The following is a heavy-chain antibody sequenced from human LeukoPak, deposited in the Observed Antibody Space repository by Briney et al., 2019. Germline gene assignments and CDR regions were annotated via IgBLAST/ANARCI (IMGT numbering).Heavy chain of an antibody. D-gene: IGHD1-26*01. J-gene: IGHJ5*02. V-gene: IGHV3-74*01. CDR3: ARGVRGSYGTDL. CDR1: GFTFSSDW. Sequence: RSGGSLRLSCAASGFTFSSDWMHWVRQAPGQGLVWVSRINPAGSSTNYADSVKGRFTTSRDNAMNTLYLHLNSLRAEDTAVYYCARGVRGSYGTDLWGQGTLVTVSS. CDR2: INPAGSST.